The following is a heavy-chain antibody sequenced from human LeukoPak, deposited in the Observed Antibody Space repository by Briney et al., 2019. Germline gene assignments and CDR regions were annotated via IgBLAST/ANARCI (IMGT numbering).Heavy chain of an antibody. CDR2: IYSGGAT. D-gene: IGHD4-17*01. J-gene: IGHJ4*02. Sequence: TGGSLRLSCAASGFIVSSNYMNWVRQAPGKGLEWVSIIYSGGATYYADSVKGRCTISRDNSKNTLYLQMNSLRAEDTAVYYCARDRNDYGDYGSYEVWGQGTLVTVSS. CDR1: GFIVSSNY. CDR3: ARDRNDYGDYGSYEV. V-gene: IGHV3-53*01.